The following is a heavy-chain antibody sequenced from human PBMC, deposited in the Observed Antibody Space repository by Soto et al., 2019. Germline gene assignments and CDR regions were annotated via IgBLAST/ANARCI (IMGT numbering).Heavy chain of an antibody. CDR2: INPTGGST. CDR3: EGDLAASDY. J-gene: IGHJ4*02. CDR1: GYTFTNYF. Sequence: GASVKVSCKASGYTFTNYFIHWVRQAPGQGLEWMGIINPTGGSTNYAQKLQSRVTLTMDTSTSTVYMELSSLRFEDTAMYYCEGDLAASDYWGQETLVTVSS. D-gene: IGHD6-25*01. V-gene: IGHV1-46*01.